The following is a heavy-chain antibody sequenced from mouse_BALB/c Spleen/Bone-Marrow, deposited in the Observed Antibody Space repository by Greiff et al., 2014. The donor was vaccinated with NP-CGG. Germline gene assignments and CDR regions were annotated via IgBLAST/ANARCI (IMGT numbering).Heavy chain of an antibody. Sequence: VNLVESGPGLVQPSQSLSITCTVSGFSLTSYGVHWVRQSPGKGLEWLGVIWSGGSTDYNAAFISRLSISKDNSKSQVFFKMNSPQADDTAIYYCARNKNDYDGTLAYWGQGTLVTVSA. CDR3: ARNKNDYDGTLAY. J-gene: IGHJ3*01. CDR1: GFSLTSYG. V-gene: IGHV2-4-1*01. CDR2: IWSGGST. D-gene: IGHD2-4*01.